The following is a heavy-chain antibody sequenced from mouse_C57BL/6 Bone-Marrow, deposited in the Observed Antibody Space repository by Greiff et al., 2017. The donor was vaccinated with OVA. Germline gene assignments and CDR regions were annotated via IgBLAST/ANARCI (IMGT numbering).Heavy chain of an antibody. CDR3: ARRGYDYLDY. CDR1: GFTFSSYG. Sequence: EVQRVESGGDLVKPGGSLKLSCAASGFTFSSYGMSWVRQTPDKRLEWVATISSGGSYTYYPDSVKGRFPISRDNAKNTLYLQMSSLKSEDTAMYYCARRGYDYLDYWGQGTTLTVSS. CDR2: ISSGGSYT. J-gene: IGHJ2*01. V-gene: IGHV5-6*01. D-gene: IGHD2-3*01.